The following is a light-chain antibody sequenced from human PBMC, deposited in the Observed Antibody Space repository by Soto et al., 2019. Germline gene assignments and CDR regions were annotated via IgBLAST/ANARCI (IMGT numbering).Light chain of an antibody. CDR3: QAWDSSTYV. Sequence: SYELTQPPSVSVSPGQTASITCSGDKLGDKYACWYQQKPGQSPVLVIYQDSKRPSGIPERFSGSNSGNTATLTISGTQAMDEADYYCQAWDSSTYVFVTGTTLTVL. CDR2: QDS. CDR1: KLGDKY. V-gene: IGLV3-1*01. J-gene: IGLJ1*01.